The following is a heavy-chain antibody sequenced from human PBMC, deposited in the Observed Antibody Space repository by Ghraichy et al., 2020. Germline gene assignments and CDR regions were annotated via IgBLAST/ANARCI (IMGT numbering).Heavy chain of an antibody. CDR1: GFTFSNYN. D-gene: IGHD3-10*01. CDR2: ISGSSSTT. Sequence: GESLNISCAASGFTFSNYNMNWVRQAPGKGLEWISYISGSSSTTYYADSVKGRFTISRDNAKNSLDLQMNGLRGEDTAVYYCARDGGGWSFSFEFWGQGTLVTVSS. CDR3: ARDGGGWSFSFEF. V-gene: IGHV3-48*04. J-gene: IGHJ4*02.